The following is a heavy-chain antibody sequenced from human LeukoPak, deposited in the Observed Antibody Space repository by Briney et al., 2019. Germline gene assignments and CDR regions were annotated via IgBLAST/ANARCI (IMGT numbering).Heavy chain of an antibody. CDR3: ARHSRSYQYYFDY. Sequence: PSETLSLTCTVSGGSISSSSYYWGWIRQPPGKGLEWIGSIYYSGSTYYNPSLKSRVTISVDTSKNQFSLKLSSVTAADTAVYYCARHSRSYQYYFDYWGQGTLVTVSS. CDR2: IYYSGST. CDR1: GGSISSSSYY. J-gene: IGHJ4*02. D-gene: IGHD3-10*01. V-gene: IGHV4-39*01.